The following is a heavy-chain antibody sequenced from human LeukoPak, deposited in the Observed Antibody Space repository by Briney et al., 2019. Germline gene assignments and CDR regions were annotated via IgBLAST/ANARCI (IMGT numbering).Heavy chain of an antibody. D-gene: IGHD1-1*01. CDR2: ISSSSSTI. Sequence: PGGSLRLSCAGSGFTVSSNYMSWVRQAPGKGLEWVSYISSSSSTIYYAYSVKGRFTISRDNAKNSLYLQMNSLRAEDTSVYYCARIRRERCLDYWGQGTLATVSS. CDR3: ARIRRERCLDY. V-gene: IGHV3-48*04. J-gene: IGHJ4*02. CDR1: GFTVSSNY.